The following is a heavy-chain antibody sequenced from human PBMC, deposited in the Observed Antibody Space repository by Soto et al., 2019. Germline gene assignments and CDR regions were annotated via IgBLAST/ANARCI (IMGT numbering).Heavy chain of an antibody. CDR1: GFSVSSNY. CDR2: IYSGGNT. CDR3: ARDSTWIPYYHYGMDV. J-gene: IGHJ6*02. Sequence: VQLVESGGGLIQPGGSLRLSYAASGFSVSSNYMSWVRQAPGKGLEWVSVIYSGGNTHYADSVKGRFTISRDNSKNTLYLQMNSLRAEDTAVYYCARDSTWIPYYHYGMDVWGQGTTVTVSS. D-gene: IGHD5-18*01. V-gene: IGHV3-53*01.